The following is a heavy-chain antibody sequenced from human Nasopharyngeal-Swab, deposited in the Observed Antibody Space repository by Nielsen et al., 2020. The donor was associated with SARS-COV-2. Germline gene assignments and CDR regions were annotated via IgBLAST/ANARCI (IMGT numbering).Heavy chain of an antibody. J-gene: IGHJ4*02. CDR2: IKQDGSEK. V-gene: IGHV3-7*03. Sequence: WIRQPPGKGLEWVANIKQDGSEKYYVDSVKGRFTISRDNSKNTLYLQMNSLRAEDTAVYYCAGARRGAVAEYYFDYWGQGTLVTVSS. CDR3: AGARRGAVAEYYFDY. D-gene: IGHD6-19*01.